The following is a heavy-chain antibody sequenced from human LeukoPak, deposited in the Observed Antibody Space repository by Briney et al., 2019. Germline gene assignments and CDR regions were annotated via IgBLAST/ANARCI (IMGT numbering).Heavy chain of an antibody. J-gene: IGHJ4*02. CDR3: ARERMVTRFFDY. D-gene: IGHD4-23*01. CDR1: GGSITSTNY. V-gene: IGHV4-4*02. Sequence: SETLSLTCGVSGGSITSTNYWTWVRQPPGKGLEWIGEVNLQGSTNYNPSLMGRVAISVDMSENHISLQLTSVTAADTAVYYCARERMVTRFFDYWGQGTLVTVSS. CDR2: VNLQGST.